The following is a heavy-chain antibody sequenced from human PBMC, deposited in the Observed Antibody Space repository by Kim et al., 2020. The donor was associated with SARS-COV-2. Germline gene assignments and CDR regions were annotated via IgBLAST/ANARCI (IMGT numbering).Heavy chain of an antibody. CDR1: GFTFSSYW. V-gene: IGHV3-74*01. CDR2: INSDGSST. CDR3: ARPPQWHRYFDL. Sequence: GGSLRLSCAASGFTFSSYWMHWVRQAPGKGLVWVSRINSDGSSTSYADSVKGRFTISRDNAKNTLYLQMNSLRAEDTAVYYCARPPQWHRYFDLWGRGTLVTVSS. D-gene: IGHD6-19*01. J-gene: IGHJ2*01.